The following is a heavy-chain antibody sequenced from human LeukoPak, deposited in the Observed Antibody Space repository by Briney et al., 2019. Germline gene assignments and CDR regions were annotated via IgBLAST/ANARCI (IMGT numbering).Heavy chain of an antibody. J-gene: IGHJ6*02. V-gene: IGHV3-7*01. Sequence: GGSLRLSCAASGFTFSSYWMSWVRQAPGKGLEWVANIKQGGSEKYYVDSVKGRFTISRDNAKNSLYLQMNSLRAEDTAVYYCARVGYYDSSGYYYYYYYYGMDVWGQGTTVTVSS. CDR1: GFTFSSYW. CDR3: ARVGYYDSSGYYYYYYYYGMDV. D-gene: IGHD3-22*01. CDR2: IKQGGSEK.